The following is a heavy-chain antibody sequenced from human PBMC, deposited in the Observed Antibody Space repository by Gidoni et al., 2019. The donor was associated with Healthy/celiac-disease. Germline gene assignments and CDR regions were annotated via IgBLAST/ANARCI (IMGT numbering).Heavy chain of an antibody. D-gene: IGHD3-9*01. Sequence: EVQLVESGGGLVKPGGSLRLSCAASGFTFSNAWMSWVRQAPGKGLEWVGRIKSKTDGGTTDYAAPVKGRFTISRDDSKNTLYLQMNSLKTEDTAVYYCSRDAGCLVFDPWGQGTLVTVSS. CDR1: GFTFSNAW. V-gene: IGHV3-15*01. CDR3: SRDAGCLVFDP. J-gene: IGHJ5*02. CDR2: IKSKTDGGTT.